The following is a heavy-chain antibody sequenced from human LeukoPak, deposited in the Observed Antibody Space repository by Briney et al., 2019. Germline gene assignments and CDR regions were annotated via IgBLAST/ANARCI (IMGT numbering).Heavy chain of an antibody. D-gene: IGHD5-18*01. CDR1: GFTFNDYY. V-gene: IGHV3-11*06. CDR3: ARLLGHSNAFDF. Sequence: KSGGSLRLSCAASGFTFNDYYMNWMRQAPGKGLEWVSYISGGSSHTDYADSVKGRFTISRDNAKNSLSLQMSSLRVEDTAVYYCARLLGHSNAFDFWGQGTLVTVSS. CDR2: ISGGSSHT. J-gene: IGHJ4*02.